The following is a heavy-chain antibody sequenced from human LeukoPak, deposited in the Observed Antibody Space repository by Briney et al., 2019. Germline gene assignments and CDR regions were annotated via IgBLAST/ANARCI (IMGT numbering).Heavy chain of an antibody. D-gene: IGHD4-17*01. Sequence: ASVKVSCKASGYTFTGYYMHWVRQAPGQGLECMGWINPNSGGTNYAQKFQGRVTMTRDTSISTAYMELSRLRSDDTAVYYCARDIYGDYGGTFDSWGQGTLVTVSS. CDR2: INPNSGGT. CDR3: ARDIYGDYGGTFDS. J-gene: IGHJ4*02. V-gene: IGHV1-2*02. CDR1: GYTFTGYY.